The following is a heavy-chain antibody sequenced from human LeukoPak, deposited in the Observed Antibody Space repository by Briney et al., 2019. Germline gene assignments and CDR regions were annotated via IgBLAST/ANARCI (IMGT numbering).Heavy chain of an antibody. D-gene: IGHD3-3*01. CDR3: ARGGYDFWSGSKNSFDP. J-gene: IGHJ5*02. V-gene: IGHV4-59*01. Sequence: PSETLSLTCTVSGGSISGYYWSWIRQPPGKGLEWIGYIYYSGSTNYNPSLKSRVTISVDTSKNQFSLKLSSVTAADTAVYYCARGGYDFWSGSKNSFDPWGQGTLVTVSS. CDR1: GGSISGYY. CDR2: IYYSGST.